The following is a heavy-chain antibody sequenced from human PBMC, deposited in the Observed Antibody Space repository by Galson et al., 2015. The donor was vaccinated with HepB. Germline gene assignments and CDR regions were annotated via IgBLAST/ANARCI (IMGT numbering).Heavy chain of an antibody. J-gene: IGHJ2*01. V-gene: IGHV3-21*01. Sequence: SLRLSCAASGFTFRSYNMNWVRQAPGKGLEWVSSISSSSSYIYYADSLKGRFTIARDNAKNSLYLQMNSLRAEDTAVYYCARDPSSRYCSSASCSLTHYIDVWGRGTLVTVSS. D-gene: IGHD2-2*01. CDR2: ISSSSSYI. CDR1: GFTFRSYN. CDR3: ARDPSSRYCSSASCSLTHYIDV.